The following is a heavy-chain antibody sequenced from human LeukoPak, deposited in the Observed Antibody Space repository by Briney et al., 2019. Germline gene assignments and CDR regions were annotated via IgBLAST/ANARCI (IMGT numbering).Heavy chain of an antibody. V-gene: IGHV3-7*01. CDR2: INQDGSEE. J-gene: IGHJ4*02. CDR1: GFTFSNYW. Sequence: GGSLRLSCAASGFTFSNYWMTWVRQAPGKGLERVAHINQDGSEEHYMDSAKARFTISRDNAKNSLSLQMNSLRAEDTAVYYCVRDGGVSGYDLLDYWGQGTLVTVSS. D-gene: IGHD5-12*01. CDR3: VRDGGVSGYDLLDY.